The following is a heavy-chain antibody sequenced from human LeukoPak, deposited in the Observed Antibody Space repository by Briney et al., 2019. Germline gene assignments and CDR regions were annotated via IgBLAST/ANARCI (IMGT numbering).Heavy chain of an antibody. D-gene: IGHD2-8*01. CDR1: DSSITSTYY. CDR2: VFRLQTVRT. J-gene: IGHJ4*02. CDR3: ARVLHAPYLIDS. Sequence: PPETLSLTCTVSDSSITSTYYWAWFRQPPGKGLEWIATVFRLQTVRTFNNPSLESRVTMSLDPSQNQFSLNLTSVTAADTALYFCARVLHAPYLIDSWGQGTLVTVSS. V-gene: IGHV4-38-2*02.